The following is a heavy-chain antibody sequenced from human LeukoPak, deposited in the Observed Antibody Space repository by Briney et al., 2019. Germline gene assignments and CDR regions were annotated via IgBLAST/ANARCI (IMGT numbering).Heavy chain of an antibody. D-gene: IGHD3-9*01. CDR3: ARETRNDILTGYYNVIDY. Sequence: SETLSLTCAVSGGSISSSNWWSWVRPPPGKGLEWIGEIYHSGSTNYNPSLKSRVTISVDKSKNQFSLKLSSVTAADTAVYYCARETRNDILTGYYNVIDYWGQGTLVTVSS. V-gene: IGHV4-4*02. CDR1: GGSISSSNW. J-gene: IGHJ4*02. CDR2: IYHSGST.